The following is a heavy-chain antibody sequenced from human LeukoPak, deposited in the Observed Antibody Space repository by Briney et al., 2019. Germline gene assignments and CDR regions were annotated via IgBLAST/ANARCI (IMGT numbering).Heavy chain of an antibody. CDR2: SNWNGASK. CDR3: VRDAGGVFDY. J-gene: IGHJ4*02. D-gene: IGHD3-10*01. V-gene: IGHV3-20*04. CDR1: GFTFYDYG. Sequence: GGSLRLSCAASGFTFYDYGMSWVRQAPGKGLEWVSGSNWNGASKGYADSVKGRFTISSDNAKKSVYLQMNSLRAEDTALYYCVRDAGGVFDYWGQGTLVTVSS.